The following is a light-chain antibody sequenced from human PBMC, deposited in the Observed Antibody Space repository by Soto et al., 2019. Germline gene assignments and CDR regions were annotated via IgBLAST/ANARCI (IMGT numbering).Light chain of an antibody. Sequence: EIVMTQSPATLSVSPGERATLSCRASQCVSGNLAWYQQKPGQAPRLLIYGASTRATGIPARFSGSGSGTEFTLTISSLQSEDFAVYYCQQYNNWPPLTFGGGTKVEIK. CDR1: QCVSGN. CDR2: GAS. CDR3: QQYNNWPPLT. V-gene: IGKV3-15*01. J-gene: IGKJ4*01.